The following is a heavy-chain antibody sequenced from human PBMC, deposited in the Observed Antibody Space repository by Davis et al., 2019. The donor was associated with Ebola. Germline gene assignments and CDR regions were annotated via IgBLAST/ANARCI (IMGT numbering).Heavy chain of an antibody. CDR3: TTRLVNHFDY. CDR2: ISDGSRNL. Sequence: GESLKISCAASGFTFSSYTMNWVRQAPGKGLEWVSTISDGSRNLHYADSVRGRFTISRDDSQNTVFLHMSALRAEDTALYYCTTRLVNHFDYWGRGTLVTVSS. V-gene: IGHV3-23*01. D-gene: IGHD6-19*01. CDR1: GFTFSSYT. J-gene: IGHJ4*02.